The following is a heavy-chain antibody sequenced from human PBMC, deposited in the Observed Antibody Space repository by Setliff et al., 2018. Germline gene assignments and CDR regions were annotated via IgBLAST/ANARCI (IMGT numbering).Heavy chain of an antibody. J-gene: IGHJ4*02. CDR2: IYASGST. Sequence: PSETLSLTCTVSGGSISSYYWSWIRQPPGKGLEWIGYIYASGSTNYNPSLKSRVTISVDTSKNQFSLKLSSVTAADTAVYYCARGPPDFVVVPAAAKFDFWGQGTLVTVSS. D-gene: IGHD2-2*01. CDR3: ARGPPDFVVVPAAAKFDF. CDR1: GGSISSYY. V-gene: IGHV4-4*08.